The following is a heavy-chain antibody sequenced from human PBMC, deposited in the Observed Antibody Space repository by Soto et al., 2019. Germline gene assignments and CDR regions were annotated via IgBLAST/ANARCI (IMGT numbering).Heavy chain of an antibody. Sequence: QVQLVQSGAEVKKPGASVKVSCKASGYTFTSYYMHWVRQAPGQGLEWMGIINPSGGSTSYAQKFQGRVTMTRDTSTSTVYMELSSLSSEDTAVYYCARDLGYCSSTSCYGMDVWGQGTTVTVSS. CDR3: ARDLGYCSSTSCYGMDV. CDR2: INPSGGST. D-gene: IGHD2-2*01. V-gene: IGHV1-46*01. J-gene: IGHJ6*02. CDR1: GYTFTSYY.